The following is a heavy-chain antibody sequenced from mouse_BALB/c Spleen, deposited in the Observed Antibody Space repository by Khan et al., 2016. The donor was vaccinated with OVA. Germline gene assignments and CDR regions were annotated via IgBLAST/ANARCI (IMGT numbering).Heavy chain of an antibody. D-gene: IGHD1-1*01. V-gene: IGHV3-2*02. CDR3: ARGNYYGYAMDY. CDR1: GYSITRNYA. J-gene: IGHJ4*01. Sequence: VQLKESGPGLVKPSQSLSLTCTVNGYSITRNYAWYWIRQFPGNKLEWMGYISYSDTTSYTPSLKSRLSITRDTSKNQFFLQLHSVTTEDSATYYCARGNYYGYAMDYWGQGTSVTVSS. CDR2: ISYSDTT.